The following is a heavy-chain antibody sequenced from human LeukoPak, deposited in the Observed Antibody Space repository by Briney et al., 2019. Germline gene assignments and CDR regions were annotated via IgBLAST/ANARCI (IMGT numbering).Heavy chain of an antibody. Sequence: GGSLRLSCAASGFTFSSYGMHWVRQAPGKGLEWVAVIWYDGSNKNYADSVKGRFTISRDDSKNTLYLQMNSLRAEDTAVYYCARAVSSGWFEDYWGQGTLVTVSS. V-gene: IGHV3-33*01. CDR2: IWYDGSNK. D-gene: IGHD6-19*01. CDR1: GFTFSSYG. J-gene: IGHJ4*02. CDR3: ARAVSSGWFEDY.